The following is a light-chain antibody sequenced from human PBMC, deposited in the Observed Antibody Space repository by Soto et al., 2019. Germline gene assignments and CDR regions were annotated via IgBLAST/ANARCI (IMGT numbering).Light chain of an antibody. Sequence: DIQMTQSPSSLSASVGDRVTITCRASQDIGNDLGWYQQKPGKAPKRLIYAASSLESGVPARFSGSGSVTEFTLTISSLQPEDFATYYCLQHNSYPRAFGQGTKVDIK. J-gene: IGKJ1*01. CDR1: QDIGND. CDR2: AAS. CDR3: LQHNSYPRA. V-gene: IGKV1-17*01.